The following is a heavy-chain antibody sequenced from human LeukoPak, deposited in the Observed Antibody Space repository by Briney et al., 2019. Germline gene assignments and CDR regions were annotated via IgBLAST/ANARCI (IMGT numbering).Heavy chain of an antibody. Sequence: QPGGSLRLSCAASGFTFSSYAMSWVRQAPGKGLEWVSSMSPNGGSTYYADSVKGRFTISRDNSKNTLYLQMNSLRAEDTAVYYYAKAGGYCSSTSCYLFDWGQGTLVTVSS. CDR2: MSPNGGST. V-gene: IGHV3-23*01. D-gene: IGHD2-2*01. CDR3: AKAGGYCSSTSCYLFD. J-gene: IGHJ4*02. CDR1: GFTFSSYA.